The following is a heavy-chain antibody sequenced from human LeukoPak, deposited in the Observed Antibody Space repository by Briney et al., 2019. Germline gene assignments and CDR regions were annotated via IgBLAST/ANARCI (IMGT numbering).Heavy chain of an antibody. D-gene: IGHD3-10*01. Sequence: GGSLRLSCAASGFTFSDYYMSWIRQAPGKGLEWVSAISGSGGSTYYADSVKGRFTISRDNSKNTLYLQMNSLRAEDTAVYYCAKDEGSGSSWGQGTLVTVSS. CDR2: ISGSGGST. J-gene: IGHJ4*02. CDR3: AKDEGSGSS. V-gene: IGHV3-23*01. CDR1: GFTFSDYY.